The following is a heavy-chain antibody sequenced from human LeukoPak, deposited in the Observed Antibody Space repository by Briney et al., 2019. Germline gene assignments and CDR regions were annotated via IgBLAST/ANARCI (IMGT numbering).Heavy chain of an antibody. CDR2: ISYDGSNK. Sequence: GGSLRLSCAASGFNFGPYWMSWVRQAPGKGPEWVAVISYDGSNKYYADSVKGRFTISRDNSKNTLYLQMNSLRAEDTAVYYCAKDHEYYYGSGRVSNWFDPWGQGTLVTVSS. J-gene: IGHJ5*02. V-gene: IGHV3-30*18. CDR3: AKDHEYYYGSGRVSNWFDP. CDR1: GFNFGPYW. D-gene: IGHD3-10*01.